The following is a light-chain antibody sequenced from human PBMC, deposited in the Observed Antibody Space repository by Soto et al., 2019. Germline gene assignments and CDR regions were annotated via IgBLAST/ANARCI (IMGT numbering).Light chain of an antibody. J-gene: IGKJ2*01. V-gene: IGKV3-20*01. CDR2: AAS. CDR3: KQYDTSPPLYT. Sequence: EIVLTQSPGTLSLSPGERATLSCRASQSVDSTYLAWYQQKPGQAPRLLIYAASSRAAGIPDRFSGSGSGTDFTLTISRLEPEDFAVYYCKQYDTSPPLYTFGQGTKLEIK. CDR1: QSVDSTY.